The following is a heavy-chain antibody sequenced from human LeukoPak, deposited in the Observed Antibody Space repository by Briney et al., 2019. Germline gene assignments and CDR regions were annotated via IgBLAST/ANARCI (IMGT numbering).Heavy chain of an antibody. CDR2: ISAYNGNT. CDR3: ARDRYCSGGSCYSTGDY. Sequence: ASVKVSCKASGYTFTSYGISWVRQAPGQGLEWMGWISAYNGNTNYAQKLQGRVTMTTDTSTSTAYVELRSLRSDDTAVYYCARDRYCSGGSCYSTGDYWGQGTLVTVSS. D-gene: IGHD2-15*01. J-gene: IGHJ4*02. V-gene: IGHV1-18*01. CDR1: GYTFTSYG.